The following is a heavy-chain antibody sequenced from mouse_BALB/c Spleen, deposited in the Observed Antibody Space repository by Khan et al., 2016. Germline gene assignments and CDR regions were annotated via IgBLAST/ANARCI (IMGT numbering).Heavy chain of an antibody. D-gene: IGHD2-4*01. Sequence: VQLQQSGAELVKPGASVKLSCTASGFNIKDTYMHWVKQRPEQGLEWIGRIDPANGNTKYDPKFQGKATITADTSSNTAYLQLSSLTSDDTAVYYCARSPYDYDVGFAYWVQGTLVTVSA. CDR3: ARSPYDYDVGFAY. V-gene: IGHV14-3*02. J-gene: IGHJ3*01. CDR1: GFNIKDTY. CDR2: IDPANGNT.